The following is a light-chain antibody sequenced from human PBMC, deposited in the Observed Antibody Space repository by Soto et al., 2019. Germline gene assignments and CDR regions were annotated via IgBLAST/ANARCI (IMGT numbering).Light chain of an antibody. Sequence: EILMTQSPDSLSASPGETATLSCRASQRLNTDLAWYQQKPGQAPRLLLYGASTRATGISTTFSGGGSGTEFTLTISGLQYEDSVVYYCQQYESWPPITFGQGTRVEI. J-gene: IGKJ5*01. CDR3: QQYESWPPIT. V-gene: IGKV3-15*01. CDR1: QRLNTD. CDR2: GAS.